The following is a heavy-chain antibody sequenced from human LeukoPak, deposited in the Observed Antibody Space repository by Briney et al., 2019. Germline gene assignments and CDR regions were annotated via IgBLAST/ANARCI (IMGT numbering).Heavy chain of an antibody. CDR3: ARESEPDSLIVVPAARAGIAVAGDYYGMDV. Sequence: GASVKVSCRASGYTFTGDYVHWVRQAPGQGLEWMGRMNPDNGGTDFAQRFQGRVTMTRDTSISTAYMELSRLRSDDTAVYYCARESEPDSLIVVPAARAGIAVAGDYYGMDVWGQGTTVTVSS. V-gene: IGHV1-2*06. D-gene: IGHD6-19*01. CDR2: MNPDNGGT. CDR1: GYTFTGDY. J-gene: IGHJ6*02.